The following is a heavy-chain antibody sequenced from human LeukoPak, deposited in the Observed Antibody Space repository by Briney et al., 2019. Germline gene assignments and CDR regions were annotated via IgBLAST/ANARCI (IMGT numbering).Heavy chain of an antibody. D-gene: IGHD3-3*01. CDR1: GFSVTNAW. Sequence: GGSLRLSCAASGFSVTNAWMSWVRQAPGRGLEYVSAISENGGDTYYANSVKGRFTISRDNSKNTLYLQMGSLRAEDMAVYYCARVEGHGYFDYWSQGTLVTVSS. J-gene: IGHJ4*02. V-gene: IGHV3-64*01. CDR3: ARVEGHGYFDY. CDR2: ISENGGDT.